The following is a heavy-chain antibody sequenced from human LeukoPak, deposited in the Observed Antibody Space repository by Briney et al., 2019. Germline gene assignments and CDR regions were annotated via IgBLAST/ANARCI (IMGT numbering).Heavy chain of an antibody. V-gene: IGHV4-59*01. CDR3: ARDPIYGDLDAFDI. J-gene: IGHJ3*02. Sequence: SETLSLTCTVSGGSISSYYWSWIRQPPGKGLEWIGYFYYSGSTNYNPSLKSRVTISVDTSKSQFSLKLSSVTAADTAVYYCARDPIYGDLDAFDIWGQGTMVTVSS. CDR2: FYYSGST. D-gene: IGHD4-17*01. CDR1: GGSISSYY.